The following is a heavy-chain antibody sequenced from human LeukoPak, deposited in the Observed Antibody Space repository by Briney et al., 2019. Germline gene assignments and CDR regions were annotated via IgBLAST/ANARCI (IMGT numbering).Heavy chain of an antibody. J-gene: IGHJ4*02. CDR1: GFTFSSYA. Sequence: PGGSLRLSCAASGFTFSSYAMHWVRQAPGKGLEWVAVISYDGSTKYYADSVKGRFTISRDNSKNTLYLQMNSLRAEDTAVYYCARGLPYDIFSQPTTDWGQGTLVTVSS. CDR2: ISYDGSTK. CDR3: ARGLPYDIFSQPTTD. D-gene: IGHD3-9*01. V-gene: IGHV3-30*04.